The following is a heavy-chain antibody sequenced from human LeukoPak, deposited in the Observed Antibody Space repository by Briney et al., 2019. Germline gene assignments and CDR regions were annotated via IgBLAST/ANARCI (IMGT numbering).Heavy chain of an antibody. Sequence: SETLSLTCTVSGGSISSGDYYWSWIRQPPGKGLEWIGYIYYSGSTYYNPSLKSRVTISVDTSKNQFSLKLSSVTAADTAVYYCARDGYGDASFGYWGQGTLVTVSS. CDR3: ARDGYGDASFGY. V-gene: IGHV4-30-4*01. D-gene: IGHD4-17*01. CDR2: IYYSGST. CDR1: GGSISSGDYY. J-gene: IGHJ4*02.